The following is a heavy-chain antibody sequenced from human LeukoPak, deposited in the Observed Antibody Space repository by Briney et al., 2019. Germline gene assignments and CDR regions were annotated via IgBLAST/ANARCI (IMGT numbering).Heavy chain of an antibody. V-gene: IGHV4-59*12. CDR3: ARVVWGSYRYWDY. D-gene: IGHD3-16*02. J-gene: IGHJ4*02. CDR2: IYYIGST. CDR1: GGSISNYY. Sequence: SEALSLTCTVSGGSISNYYWSWIRKPPGKGLEWIGDIYYIGSTNYNPSLKSRVTISVDTSKNQFSLKLSSVTAADTAVYYCARVVWGSYRYWDYWGQGTLVTVSS.